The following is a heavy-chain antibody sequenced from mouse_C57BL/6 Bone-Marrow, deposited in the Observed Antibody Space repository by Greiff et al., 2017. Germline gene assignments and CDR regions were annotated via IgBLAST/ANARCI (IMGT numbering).Heavy chain of an antibody. Sequence: QVQLQQPGAELVMPGASVKLSCKASGYTFTSYWMHWVKQRPGQGLEWIGEIDPSDSYTNYNQKFKGKSTLTVDQSSSTAYMQLSSLTSEDSAVYYCARSSDGYYRYWGQGTTLTVSS. CDR2: IDPSDSYT. V-gene: IGHV1-69*01. D-gene: IGHD2-3*01. CDR1: GYTFTSYW. J-gene: IGHJ2*01. CDR3: ARSSDGYYRY.